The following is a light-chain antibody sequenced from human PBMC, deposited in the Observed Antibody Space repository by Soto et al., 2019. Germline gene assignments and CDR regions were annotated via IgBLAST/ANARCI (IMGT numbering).Light chain of an antibody. CDR1: QRVYSN. CDR3: QQYTNWPPNT. CDR2: GAS. V-gene: IGKV3-15*01. J-gene: IGKJ5*01. Sequence: EILMTQSRDTLSVSPGESATLSCRASQRVYSNLAWYQQRPGQAPRLLIYGASTRATGVPARFSGRGSGTEFALTISSLQSEDFAVYYCQQYTNWPPNTFGQGTRLEI.